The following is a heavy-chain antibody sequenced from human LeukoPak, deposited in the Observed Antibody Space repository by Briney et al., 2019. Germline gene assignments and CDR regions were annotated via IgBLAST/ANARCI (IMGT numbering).Heavy chain of an antibody. D-gene: IGHD3-10*01. J-gene: IGHJ5*02. CDR3: ARGEVTMVRGVIIPNWFDP. CDR2: IYTSGST. Sequence: SETLSLTCTVSGGSISSYYWSWIRQPAGKGLEWIGRIYTSGSTNYNPSLKSRVTMSVDTSKNQFSLKLSSVTAADTAVYYCARGEVTMVRGVIIPNWFDPWGQGTLVTVSS. V-gene: IGHV4-4*07. CDR1: GGSISSYY.